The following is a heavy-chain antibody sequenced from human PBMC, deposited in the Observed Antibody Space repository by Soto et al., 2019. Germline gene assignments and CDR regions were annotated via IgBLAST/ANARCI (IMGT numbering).Heavy chain of an antibody. CDR2: IIPLFGTA. Sequence: ASVKVSCKASGGTFSSYAISWVRQAPGQGLEWMGGIIPLFGTANYAQKFQGRVIVTADNSRSTVYMELTSLSFEDTAVYYCATRAVVKGMDVWGQGTTVTVSS. J-gene: IGHJ6*02. D-gene: IGHD2-21*01. CDR1: GGTFSSYA. V-gene: IGHV1-69*06. CDR3: ATRAVVKGMDV.